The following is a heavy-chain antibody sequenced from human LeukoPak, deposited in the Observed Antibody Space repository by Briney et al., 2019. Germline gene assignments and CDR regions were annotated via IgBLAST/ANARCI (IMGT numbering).Heavy chain of an antibody. J-gene: IGHJ4*02. CDR2: IYYSGST. V-gene: IGHV4-39*01. D-gene: IGHD1-7*01. Sequence: PSETLSLTCTVSGGSISSSSYYWGWIRQPLGKGLEWIGSIYYSGSTYYNPSLKSRVTISVDTSKNQFSLKLSSVTAADTAVYYCASQLITGTTNYYFDYWGQGTLVTVSP. CDR1: GGSISSSSYY. CDR3: ASQLITGTTNYYFDY.